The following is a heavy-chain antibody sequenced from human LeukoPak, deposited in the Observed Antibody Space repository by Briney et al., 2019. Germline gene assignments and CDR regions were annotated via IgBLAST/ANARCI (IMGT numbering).Heavy chain of an antibody. Sequence: PSETLSLTCTVSGGSISSYYWSWIRQPPGKGLEWIGYIYYSGSTNYNPSLKSRVTISVDTSKNQFSLKLSSVTAADAAVYYCARPQWELGAFDIWGQGTMVTVSS. J-gene: IGHJ3*02. D-gene: IGHD1-26*01. CDR3: ARPQWELGAFDI. CDR1: GGSISSYY. CDR2: IYYSGST. V-gene: IGHV4-59*12.